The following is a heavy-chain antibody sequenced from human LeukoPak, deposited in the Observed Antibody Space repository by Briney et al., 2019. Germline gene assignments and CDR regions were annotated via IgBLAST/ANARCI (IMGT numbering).Heavy chain of an antibody. V-gene: IGHV3-23*01. CDR3: AKDSKAAASTAGYFDY. Sequence: GGSLRLSCAASGFPFSSYAMSWVRQAPGKGLEWVPGITSRGSYTKYADSVRGRCIISRDNSKSTVFLQLDSLRAEDTAVYYCAKDSKAAASTAGYFDYWGQGSLVTVSS. CDR2: ITSRGSYT. CDR1: GFPFSSYA. J-gene: IGHJ4*02. D-gene: IGHD2-2*01.